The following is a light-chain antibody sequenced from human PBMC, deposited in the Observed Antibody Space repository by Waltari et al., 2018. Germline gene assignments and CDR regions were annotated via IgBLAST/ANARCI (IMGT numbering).Light chain of an antibody. Sequence: MVRPQSQDTLSVSPWDRAPLPFRPSQRVSTSLAWYQQKPGQAPRLLIYAASTRGTGIPARFTGSGSGTEFTLTITSLQSEDFAVDYCQQYNDWPFLTFGGGTKVEIK. CDR3: QQYNDWPFLT. CDR2: AAS. J-gene: IGKJ4*01. CDR1: QRVSTS. V-gene: IGKV3-15*01.